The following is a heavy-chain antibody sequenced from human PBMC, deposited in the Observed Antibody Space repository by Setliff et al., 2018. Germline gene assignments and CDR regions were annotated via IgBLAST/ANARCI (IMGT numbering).Heavy chain of an antibody. V-gene: IGHV3-23*01. CDR1: GFTFSSYA. D-gene: IGHD6-19*01. CDR2: VSGSGGST. Sequence: PGGSLRLSCAASGFTFSSYAMSWVRQAPGKGLEWVSAVSGSGGSTYYADSVKGRFTISRDNSENTLYLQMNSLRAEDTALYYCAKVYTSGWFPYDAFDMWGQGTMVTVSS. J-gene: IGHJ3*02. CDR3: AKVYTSGWFPYDAFDM.